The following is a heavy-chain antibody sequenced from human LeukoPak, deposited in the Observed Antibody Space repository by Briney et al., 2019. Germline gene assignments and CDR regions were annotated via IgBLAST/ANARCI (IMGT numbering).Heavy chain of an antibody. CDR3: ASNPVLPTFDY. CDR2: INDSGST. Sequence: SETVSLTCAVYGGSFKGHYWRWIRQRRGKGLEWMREINDSGSTDYNQSLKSRVSISADTSKNQFSLKLSSVTAADAAVYYCASNPVLPTFDYWGQGTLVTVSS. J-gene: IGHJ4*02. D-gene: IGHD6-6*01. CDR1: GGSFKGHY. V-gene: IGHV4-34*01.